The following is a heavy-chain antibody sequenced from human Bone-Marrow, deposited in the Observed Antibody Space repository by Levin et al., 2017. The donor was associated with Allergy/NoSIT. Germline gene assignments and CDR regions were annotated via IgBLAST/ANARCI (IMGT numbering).Heavy chain of an antibody. J-gene: IGHJ6*02. Sequence: GGSLRLSCAASGFTFSNSSMNWVRQAPGKGLEWVSYISDSSSSIFYADSVRGRFTISRDNAKNSLFLQMNSLRDEDTAVYYCARDCPHLSYSSTWYYYVGMDVWGQGTTVTVSS. V-gene: IGHV3-48*02. CDR3: ARDCPHLSYSSTWYYYVGMDV. D-gene: IGHD6-13*01. CDR2: ISDSSSSI. CDR1: GFTFSNSS.